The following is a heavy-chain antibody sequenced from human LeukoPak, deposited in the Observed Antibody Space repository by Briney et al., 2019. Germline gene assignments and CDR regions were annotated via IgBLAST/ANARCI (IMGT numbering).Heavy chain of an antibody. CDR2: ISGRGDNT. CDR3: AKTVGSSVWYYCDY. J-gene: IGHJ4*02. D-gene: IGHD6-19*01. Sequence: GGSLRLSCAASGFTFSSYAMTWVRQAPGKGLEWVSGISGRGDNTYCADSVKGRFTISRDNSQNTLYLQMNSLRAEDTAVYYCAKTVGSSVWYYCDYWGQGTLVTVSS. CDR1: GFTFSSYA. V-gene: IGHV3-23*01.